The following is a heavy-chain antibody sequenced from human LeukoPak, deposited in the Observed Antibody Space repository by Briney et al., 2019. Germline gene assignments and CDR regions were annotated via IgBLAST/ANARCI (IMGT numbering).Heavy chain of an antibody. Sequence: PSETLSLTCTVSGGSISSSSYYWGWIRQPPGKGLEWIGSIYYSGSTYYNPSLKSRVTISVDTSKNQFSLKLSSVTAADTAVYYCASFIGIAEYFQHWGQGTLVTVSS. CDR3: ASFIGIAEYFQH. V-gene: IGHV4-39*07. D-gene: IGHD6-13*01. CDR1: GGSISSSSYY. J-gene: IGHJ1*01. CDR2: IYYSGST.